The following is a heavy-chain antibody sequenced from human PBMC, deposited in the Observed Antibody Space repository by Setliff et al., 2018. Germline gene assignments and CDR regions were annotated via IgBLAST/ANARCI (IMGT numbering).Heavy chain of an antibody. CDR2: ILFSGDT. J-gene: IGHJ6*02. CDR1: GYSISSGFS. V-gene: IGHV4-38-2*01. D-gene: IGHD3-10*01. Sequence: SETLSLTCAVSGYSISSGFSWVWIRQSPGKGLEWIGRILFSGDTYYNPSLNSRVTISADTSKNQFSLNLSSVTAADTAVYSCARLSWDGLRYHGLDVWGQGTTVTVSS. CDR3: ARLSWDGLRYHGLDV.